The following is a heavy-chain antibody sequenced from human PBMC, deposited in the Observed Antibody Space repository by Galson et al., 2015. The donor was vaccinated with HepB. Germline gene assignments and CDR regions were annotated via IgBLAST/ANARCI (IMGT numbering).Heavy chain of an antibody. CDR1: GFKFYKVW. CDR2: IKTKADGETT. J-gene: IGHJ4*02. V-gene: IGHV3-15*01. CDR3: STDADF. Sequence: SLRLPCAGSGFKFYKVWMNWVRQAPGKGLEWVGRIKTKADGETTDYAAPVKDRFAISRDDSTKTVYLQMNSLKTEDTAIYYCSTDADFWGQGTLVTVSS.